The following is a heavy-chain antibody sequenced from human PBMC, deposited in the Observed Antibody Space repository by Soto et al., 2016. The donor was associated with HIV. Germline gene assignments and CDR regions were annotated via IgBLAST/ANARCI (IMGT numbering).Heavy chain of an antibody. CDR3: ARQWFXENYHWHFDL. V-gene: IGHV3-21*01. CDR1: GFIFNNYN. CDR2: ISGSSNYM. D-gene: IGHD2-8*01. J-gene: IGHJ2*01. Sequence: EVQLMESGGGLVKPGGSLRLSCAASGFIFNNYNMDWIRQAPGKGLEWVSSISGSSNYMHYADSVKGRFTISRDNAKNSLYLQMNTLRAEDTAVYYCARQWFXENYHWHFDLWGLAPWSLSLQ.